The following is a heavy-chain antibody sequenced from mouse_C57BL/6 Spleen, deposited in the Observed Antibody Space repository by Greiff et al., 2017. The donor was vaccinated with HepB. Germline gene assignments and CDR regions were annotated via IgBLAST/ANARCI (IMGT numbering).Heavy chain of an antibody. D-gene: IGHD2-5*01. J-gene: IGHJ4*01. CDR3: ARMKDSNPSMDY. V-gene: IGHV1-47*01. CDR1: GYTFTTYP. Sequence: VQRVESGAELVKPGASVKMSCKASGYTFTTYPIEWMKQNHGKSLEWIGNFHPYNDDTKYNEKFKGKATLTVEKSSSTVYLELSRLTSDDSAVYYCARMKDSNPSMDYWGQGTSVTVSS. CDR2: FHPYNDDT.